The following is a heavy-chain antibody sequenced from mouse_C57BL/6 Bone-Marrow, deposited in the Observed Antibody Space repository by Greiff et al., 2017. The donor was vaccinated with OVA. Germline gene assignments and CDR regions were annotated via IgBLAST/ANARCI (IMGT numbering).Heavy chain of an antibody. V-gene: IGHV1-64*01. Sequence: QVQLQQPGAELVKPGASVKLSCKASGYTFTSYWMHWVKQRPGQGLEWIGMIHPNSGSTNYNEKFKSKATLTVDKSSSTAYMQLSSLTSEDSAVYYWACLSMGGLSWGYAMDYWGQGTSVTVSS. J-gene: IGHJ4*01. CDR3: ACLSMGGLSWGYAMDY. CDR2: IHPNSGST. CDR1: GYTFTSYW. D-gene: IGHD1-1*02.